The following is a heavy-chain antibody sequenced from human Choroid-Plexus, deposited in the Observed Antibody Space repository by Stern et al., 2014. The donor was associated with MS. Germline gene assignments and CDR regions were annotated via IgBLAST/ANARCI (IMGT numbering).Heavy chain of an antibody. CDR3: AKDRQYLTYFFDH. Sequence: VQLVESGGGVVQPGRPLRLSCVASGFTFGSCAMHWVRQAPGKGLEWVGVVTHDGSYKYYADSVKGRFTSSRDNSQNTLYMQMSSLRPEDTAVYYCAKDRQYLTYFFDHWGQGSLVTVSS. CDR2: VTHDGSYK. D-gene: IGHD2/OR15-2a*01. J-gene: IGHJ5*02. V-gene: IGHV3-30*18. CDR1: GFTFGSCA.